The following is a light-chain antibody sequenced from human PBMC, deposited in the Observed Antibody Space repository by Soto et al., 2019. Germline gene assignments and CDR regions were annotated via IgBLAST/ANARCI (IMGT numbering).Light chain of an antibody. CDR3: QQYNYRPGT. J-gene: IGKJ1*01. CDR1: QSVSSK. V-gene: IGKV3-15*01. Sequence: EIVLTQSPCTLSVSPGERATLSCRASQSVSSKLAWYQQKPGQAPRLLFYGASTGATGIPARFSGSGSETEFTLSISSLQSEDFAVYYCQQYNYRPGTFGQGTKVDIK. CDR2: GAS.